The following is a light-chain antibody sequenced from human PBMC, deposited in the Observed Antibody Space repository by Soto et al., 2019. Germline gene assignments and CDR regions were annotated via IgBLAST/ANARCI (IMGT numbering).Light chain of an antibody. V-gene: IGKV2-30*02. CDR2: KVS. Sequence: DAVMTQSPLSLPVTLGQPASISCRSSQSLVHSDGNTYLNWFQQRPGQSPRRLIYKVSNRDSGVPDRFSGSGSGTDFTVKISRVEAEDVGVYYCMQGTHWLPTFGQGTKVEIK. J-gene: IGKJ1*01. CDR1: QSLVHSDGNTY. CDR3: MQGTHWLPT.